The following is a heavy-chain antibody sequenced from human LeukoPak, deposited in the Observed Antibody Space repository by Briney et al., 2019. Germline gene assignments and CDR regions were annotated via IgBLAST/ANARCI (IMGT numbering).Heavy chain of an antibody. Sequence: ASVKVSCKASGYTFTSYAMNWVRQAPGQGLEWMGWINTNTGNPTYAQGLTGRFVFSLDTSVSTAYLQISSLKAEDTAVYYCARAPGTTRLNWFDPWGQGTLVTVSS. CDR1: GYTFTSYA. V-gene: IGHV7-4-1*02. CDR3: ARAPGTTRLNWFDP. J-gene: IGHJ5*02. D-gene: IGHD1-7*01. CDR2: INTNTGNP.